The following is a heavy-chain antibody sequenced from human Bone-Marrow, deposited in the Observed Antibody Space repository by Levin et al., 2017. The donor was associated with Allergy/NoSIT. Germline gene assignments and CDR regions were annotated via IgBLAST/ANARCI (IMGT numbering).Heavy chain of an antibody. CDR2: ITGSGDNT. V-gene: IGHV3-23*01. CDR3: TKGGHYGDYQMG. J-gene: IGHJ1*01. D-gene: IGHD4-17*01. CDR1: GFLFSNSA. Sequence: LSLTCAASGFLFSNSAMSWVRQAPGKGLEWVSGITGSGDNTNYADSVKGRFTISRDNSKNTLFLQLNSLRAEDTALYYCTKGGHYGDYQMGWGQGTLVTVS.